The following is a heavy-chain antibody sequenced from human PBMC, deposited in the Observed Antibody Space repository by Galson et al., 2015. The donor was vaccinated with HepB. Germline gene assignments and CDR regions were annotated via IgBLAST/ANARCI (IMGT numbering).Heavy chain of an antibody. Sequence: SVKVSCKASGYTFTSYYMYWVRQAPGQGLEWMGIINPSGGSTSYAQKFQGRVTMTRDTSTSTVYMELSSLRSEDTAVYYCASTVAAPGGPYYYYGMDVWGQGTTVTVSS. CDR3: ASTVAAPGGPYYYYGMDV. J-gene: IGHJ6*02. CDR2: INPSGGST. D-gene: IGHD6-19*01. CDR1: GYTFTSYY. V-gene: IGHV1-46*01.